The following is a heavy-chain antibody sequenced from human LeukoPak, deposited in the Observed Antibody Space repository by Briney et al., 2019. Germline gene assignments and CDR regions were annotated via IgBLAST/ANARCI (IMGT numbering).Heavy chain of an antibody. V-gene: IGHV1-46*01. CDR2: INPSGGST. D-gene: IGHD3-10*01. J-gene: IGHJ4*02. Sequence: ASVKVSCKASGYTFTSYYMHWVRQAPGQGLEWMGIINPSGGSTSYAQKFQGRVTMTRDKSTSTAYMELSSLRSDDTAVYYCARDQTQIWFGEGLWYFDYWGQGTLVTVSS. CDR3: ARDQTQIWFGEGLWYFDY. CDR1: GYTFTSYY.